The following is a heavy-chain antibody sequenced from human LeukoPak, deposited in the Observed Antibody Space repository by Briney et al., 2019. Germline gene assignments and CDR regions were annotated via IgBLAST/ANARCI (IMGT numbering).Heavy chain of an antibody. D-gene: IGHD3-22*01. Sequence: SETLSLTCTVSGGSISSYYWGWIRQPAGKGLEWIGCIYTSGSTNYNPSLKSRVTMSVDTSKNQFSLKLSSVTAADTAVFYCARGEYSYDSSGYRYYSYYYMDVWGKGITVTISS. V-gene: IGHV4-4*07. CDR1: GGSISSYY. CDR2: IYTSGST. J-gene: IGHJ6*03. CDR3: ARGEYSYDSSGYRYYSYYYMDV.